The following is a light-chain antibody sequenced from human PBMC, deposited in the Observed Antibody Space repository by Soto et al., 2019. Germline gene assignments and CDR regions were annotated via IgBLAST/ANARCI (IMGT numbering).Light chain of an antibody. CDR1: QTVRNNY. CDR3: QQYGGSPIT. V-gene: IGKV3-20*01. Sequence: EFVLTQSPGTLSLSPGERATLSCRASQTVRNNYLAWYQQKPGQAPRLLIYDASSRATGIPDRFSGGGSGTDFTLTITRLEPEDFALYYCQQYGGSPITFGLGTRLENK. CDR2: DAS. J-gene: IGKJ5*01.